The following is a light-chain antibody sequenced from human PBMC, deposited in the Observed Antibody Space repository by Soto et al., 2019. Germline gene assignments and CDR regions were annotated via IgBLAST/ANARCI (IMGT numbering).Light chain of an antibody. V-gene: IGKV3D-15*02. Sequence: EIVMTQSPATLSVSPGERATLSCRASQSVNIYLAWYQQKPGQAPRLLIFGASSRATGIPARFSGSGSGTEFNLTISRLEPEDFAVYYCQQYGSSLLTFGGGTKVDI. J-gene: IGKJ4*01. CDR2: GAS. CDR1: QSVNIY. CDR3: QQYGSSLLT.